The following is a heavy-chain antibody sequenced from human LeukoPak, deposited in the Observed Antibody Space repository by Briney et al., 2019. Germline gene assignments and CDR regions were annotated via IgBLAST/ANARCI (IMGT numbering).Heavy chain of an antibody. CDR2: FYYSGNT. Sequence: PSETLSLTCTVSGASISVYHWSWIRQPPGRGLEWIGSFYYSGNTNYNPSLKSRVTISVDTSKNQFSLKLSSVVAADTAVYYCARDVGSNDYAPYWYFDLWGRGTLVTVSS. CDR3: ARDVGSNDYAPYWYFDL. CDR1: GASISVYH. V-gene: IGHV4-59*01. J-gene: IGHJ2*01. D-gene: IGHD4-17*01.